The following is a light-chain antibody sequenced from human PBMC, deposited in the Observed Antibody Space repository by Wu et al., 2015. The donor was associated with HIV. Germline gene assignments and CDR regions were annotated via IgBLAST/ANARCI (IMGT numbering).Light chain of an antibody. J-gene: IGKJ1*01. CDR1: QSISSW. CDR2: KAS. V-gene: IGKV1-5*03. Sequence: DIQMTQSPSTLSASVGDRVTITCRASQSISSWLARYQQKPGKAPKLLIYKASSLESGVPSRFSGSGSGTEFTLTISSLQPEDVATYYCQKYNTAPWTFGQGTKVEMK. CDR3: QKYNTAPWT.